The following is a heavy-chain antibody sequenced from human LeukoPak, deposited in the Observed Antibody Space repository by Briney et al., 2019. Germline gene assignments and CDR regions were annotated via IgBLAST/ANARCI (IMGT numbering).Heavy chain of an antibody. V-gene: IGHV3-23*01. J-gene: IGHJ4*02. CDR2: ISGSGGST. Sequence: GGSLRLSCAASGLTFSSYAMSWVRQAPGKGLEWVSAISGSGGSTYYADSVKGRFTISRDNSKNTLYLQMNSLRAEDTAVYYCAKEQNYYDSSGYYPESFDYWGQGTLVTVSS. D-gene: IGHD3-22*01. CDR1: GLTFSSYA. CDR3: AKEQNYYDSSGYYPESFDY.